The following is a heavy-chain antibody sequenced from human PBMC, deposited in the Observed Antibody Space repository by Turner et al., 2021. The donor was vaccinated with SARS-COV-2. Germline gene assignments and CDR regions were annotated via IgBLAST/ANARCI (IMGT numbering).Heavy chain of an antibody. J-gene: IGHJ4*02. CDR3: AKQSGPYCSGGSCYGGIFDY. D-gene: IGHD2-15*01. CDR2: ISGSGRST. V-gene: IGHV3-23*01. Sequence: EVQLLESGGGLVQPGGSLRLSCAAYGCTFSSYAMSRVRQAPGKGLEWVSAISGSGRSTYYAASVKGRFTISRDYSKNTLYLQMNSLRAEDTAVYYCAKQSGPYCSGGSCYGGIFDYWGQGTLVTVSS. CDR1: GCTFSSYA.